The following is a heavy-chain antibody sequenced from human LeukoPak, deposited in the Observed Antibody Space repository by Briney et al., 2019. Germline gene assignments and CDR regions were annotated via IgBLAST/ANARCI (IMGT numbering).Heavy chain of an antibody. J-gene: IGHJ4*02. CDR1: GDSLTNYY. V-gene: IGHV4-59*01. D-gene: IGHD4-17*01. Sequence: SETLSLTCTVSGDSLTNYYWSWIRLPPGKGLEWVASIFDNGSTNDNRSLKSRVAISLDTSNNQFSLKVNSVTAADTAVYYCARGGYGSAFDFWGQGTLVTVSS. CDR3: ARGGYGSAFDF. CDR2: IFDNGST.